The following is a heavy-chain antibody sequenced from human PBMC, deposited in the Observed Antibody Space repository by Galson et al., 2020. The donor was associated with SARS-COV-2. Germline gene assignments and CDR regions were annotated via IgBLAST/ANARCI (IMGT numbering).Heavy chain of an antibody. D-gene: IGHD1-26*01. CDR2: ISSDGSNS. V-gene: IGHV3-30*04. Sequence: GGSLRLSCAASGFTFSNYVMHWVRQAPGKGPEWVAVISSDGSNSFYADSLKGRFTISRDNSKSTLYLQMNSLRAEDTAVYYCARGGEWELPYYCDDWGQGTLVTVSS. CDR1: GFTFSNYV. J-gene: IGHJ4*02. CDR3: ARGGEWELPYYCDD.